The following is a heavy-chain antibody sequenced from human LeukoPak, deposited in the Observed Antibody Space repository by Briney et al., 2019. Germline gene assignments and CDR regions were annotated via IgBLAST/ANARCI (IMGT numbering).Heavy chain of an antibody. V-gene: IGHV3-23*01. CDR1: GFTFSSYA. D-gene: IGHD2-21*02. CDR2: FSGSTGNT. Sequence: GGSLRLSCAASGFTFSSYAMSWVRQAPGKGLEWVSSFSGSTGNTYSANSVKGRFTISRDNSRNTLYLQMNSLRAEDTAVYYCVKDWRNEAKCDGDCLEFWGQGTLVTVSS. J-gene: IGHJ4*02. CDR3: VKDWRNEAKCDGDCLEF.